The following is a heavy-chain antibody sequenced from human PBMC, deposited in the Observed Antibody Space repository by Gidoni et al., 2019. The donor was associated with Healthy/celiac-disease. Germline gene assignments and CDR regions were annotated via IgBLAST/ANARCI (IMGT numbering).Heavy chain of an antibody. CDR3: ARGNRIVVVPAAIPFDY. D-gene: IGHD2-2*01. CDR1: GGSFSGYY. Sequence: QVQLQQWGAGLLKTSETLSLTCAVSGGSFSGYYWSWIRRPPGKGLEWIEEINHSGSTNYNPSLKSRVTISVDTSKNQFSLKLSSVTAADTAVYYCARGNRIVVVPAAIPFDYWGQGTLVTVSS. V-gene: IGHV4-34*01. J-gene: IGHJ4*02. CDR2: INHSGST.